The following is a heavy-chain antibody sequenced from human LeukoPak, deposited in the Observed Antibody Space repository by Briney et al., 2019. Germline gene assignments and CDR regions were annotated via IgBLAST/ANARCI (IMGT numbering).Heavy chain of an antibody. CDR1: GFTFSSYN. CDR3: ARGFTGWVTSPIDY. CDR2: VSSSSSII. J-gene: IGHJ4*02. D-gene: IGHD2-2*01. V-gene: IGHV3-48*01. Sequence: GGSLRLSCAASGFTFSSYNMNWVRQAPGKGLEWLTYVSSSSSIIYSADSVKGRFTVSRDNAKNSLYLQMNSLRAEDTAVYYCARGFTGWVTSPIDYWGQGTLVTVSS.